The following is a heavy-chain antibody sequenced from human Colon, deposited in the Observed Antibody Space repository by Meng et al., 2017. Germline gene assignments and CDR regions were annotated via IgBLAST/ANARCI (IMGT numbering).Heavy chain of an antibody. CDR3: VRSSAWVRTGFDP. D-gene: IGHD6-19*01. V-gene: IGHV4-39*01. CDR1: GGSISTSGYY. Sequence: QPQLQESGPGLVRPSEALSLTCSVSGGSISTSGYYWGWIRQPPGKGLEWIGSIGHSGFTYYTPSLKSRVTVSIDTSRNQFSLWLTPVTAADTAVYYCVRSSAWVRTGFDPWGQGTLVTVSS. CDR2: IGHSGFT. J-gene: IGHJ5*02.